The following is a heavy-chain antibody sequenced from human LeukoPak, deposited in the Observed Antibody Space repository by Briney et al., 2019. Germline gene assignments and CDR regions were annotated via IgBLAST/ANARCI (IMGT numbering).Heavy chain of an antibody. CDR2: IYYSGST. J-gene: IGHJ6*02. D-gene: IGHD6-13*01. CDR3: ARGAYSSSWYYGSLDYYYGMDV. CDR1: GGSISSSSYY. V-gene: IGHV4-39*01. Sequence: SETLSLTCTVSGGSISSSSYYWGWIRQPPGKGLEWIGSIYYSGSTYYNPSLKSRVTISVDTSKNQFSLKLSSVTAADTAVYYCARGAYSSSWYYGSLDYYYGMDVWGQGTTVTVSS.